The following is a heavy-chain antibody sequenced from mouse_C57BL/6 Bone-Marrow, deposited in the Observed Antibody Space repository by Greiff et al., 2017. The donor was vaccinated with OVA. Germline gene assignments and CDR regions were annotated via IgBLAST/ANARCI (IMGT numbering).Heavy chain of an antibody. Sequence: EVQVQESGGGLVQPGSSMKLSCTASGFTFSDYYMAWVHQVPEKGLEWVANINYDGSSTYYLDSLKSRFIISRDKAKNILYMQMSSLKSEDTATYYCARDGHYYGSSKGVYPYYFDYWGQGTTLTVSS. D-gene: IGHD1-1*01. CDR1: GFTFSDYY. CDR2: INYDGSST. J-gene: IGHJ2*01. V-gene: IGHV5-16*01. CDR3: ARDGHYYGSSKGVYPYYFDY.